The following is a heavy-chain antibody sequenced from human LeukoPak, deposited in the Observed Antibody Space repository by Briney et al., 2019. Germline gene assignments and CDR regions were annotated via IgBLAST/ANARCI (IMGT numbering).Heavy chain of an antibody. J-gene: IGHJ4*02. V-gene: IGHV1-18*01. CDR3: ARDKDPYYYDSSGQSEI. Sequence: ASVKVSCKASGYTFTSYGISWVRQAPGQGLEWMGWISAYNGNTNYAQKLQGRVTMTTDTSTSTAYMELRSLRSDDTAVYYCARDKDPYYYDSSGQSEIWGQGTLVTVSS. D-gene: IGHD3-22*01. CDR1: GYTFTSYG. CDR2: ISAYNGNT.